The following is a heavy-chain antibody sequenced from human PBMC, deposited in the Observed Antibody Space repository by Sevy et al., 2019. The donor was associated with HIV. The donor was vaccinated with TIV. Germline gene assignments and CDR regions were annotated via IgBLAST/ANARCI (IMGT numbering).Heavy chain of an antibody. J-gene: IGHJ6*02. CDR1: EFTFSSYS. V-gene: IGHV3-21*01. CDR3: ARDWSNTVTINTSEPYYYYGMDV. CDR2: ISSSSSYI. D-gene: IGHD4-17*01. Sequence: GGSLRLSCAASEFTFSSYSMNWVRQAPGKGLEWVSSISSSSSYIYYADSVKGRFTISRDNAKNSLYLQMNSLRAEDTAVYYCARDWSNTVTINTSEPYYYYGMDVWGQGTTVTVSS.